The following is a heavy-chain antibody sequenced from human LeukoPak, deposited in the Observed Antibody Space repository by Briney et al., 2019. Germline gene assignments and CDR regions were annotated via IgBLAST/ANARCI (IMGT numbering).Heavy chain of an antibody. D-gene: IGHD3-10*01. CDR2: ISYDGSNK. V-gene: IGHV3-30*18. CDR3: AKTYGS. CDR1: GFTLSSYG. J-gene: IGHJ4*02. Sequence: PGRSLRLSCAASGFTLSSYGMHWVRQAPGKGLEWVAVISYDGSNKYYADTVKGRFTISRDNSKNTLYLQMNSLRAEDTAVYYCAKTYGSGGQGTLVTVSS.